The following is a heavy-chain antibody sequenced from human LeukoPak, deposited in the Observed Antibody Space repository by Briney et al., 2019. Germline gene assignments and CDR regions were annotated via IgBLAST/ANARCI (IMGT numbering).Heavy chain of an antibody. D-gene: IGHD3-22*01. V-gene: IGHV4-38-2*02. CDR2: IYHSGST. Sequence: SETLSLTCTVSGYSISSGYYWGWIRQPPGKGLEWIGSIYHSGSTYYNPSLKSRVTISVDTSKNQFSLKLSSVTAADTAAYYCARDVVGAEYYYDSSGYYDYWGQGTLVTVSS. J-gene: IGHJ4*02. CDR3: ARDVVGAEYYYDSSGYYDY. CDR1: GYSISSGYY.